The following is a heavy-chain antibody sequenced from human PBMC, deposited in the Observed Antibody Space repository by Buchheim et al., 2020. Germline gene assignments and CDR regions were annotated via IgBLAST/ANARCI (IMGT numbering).Heavy chain of an antibody. J-gene: IGHJ4*02. Sequence: QVQLQESGPGLVKPSGTLSLTCSVSGASISSRNWWTWVRQSPGKGLEWIGEIYQSGTTNYNPSLKSRVPISMDKSKTQFSLKVNSVTAADTAVFYCAKTGAQGYLEYWGQG. CDR1: GASISSRNW. V-gene: IGHV4-4*02. CDR2: IYQSGTT. D-gene: IGHD6-13*01. CDR3: AKTGAQGYLEY.